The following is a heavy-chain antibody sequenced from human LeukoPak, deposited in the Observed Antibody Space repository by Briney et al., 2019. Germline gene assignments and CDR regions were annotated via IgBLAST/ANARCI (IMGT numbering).Heavy chain of an antibody. D-gene: IGHD3-22*01. CDR2: ISNDGGGI. CDR3: AKASSGYFVDY. V-gene: IGHV3-23*01. Sequence: GGSLRLSCAAAGFTFSNYGLSWVRQPPGKGLEWVAAISNDGGGIYSADSVRGRFTISRDNSKNTLFLQMNSLRAEDTALYYCAKASSGYFVDYWGRGTLVTVSS. CDR1: GFTFSNYG. J-gene: IGHJ4*02.